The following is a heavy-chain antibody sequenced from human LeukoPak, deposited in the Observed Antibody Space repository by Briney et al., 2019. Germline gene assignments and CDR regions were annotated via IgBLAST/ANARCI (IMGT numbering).Heavy chain of an antibody. V-gene: IGHV3-20*04. D-gene: IGHD3-10*01. Sequence: RPGGSLRLSCAASGFTFDDYGMRWVRHAPGKGLEWVSGINWNGGSTGYADSVKGRFTISRDSAKNSLYLQMNSLRAEDTALYYCARRIIDSGGVGYFDYWGQGTLVTVSS. CDR2: INWNGGST. CDR1: GFTFDDYG. CDR3: ARRIIDSGGVGYFDY. J-gene: IGHJ4*02.